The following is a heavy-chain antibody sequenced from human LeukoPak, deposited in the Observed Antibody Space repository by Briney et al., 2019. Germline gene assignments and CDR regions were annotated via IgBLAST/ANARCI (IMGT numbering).Heavy chain of an antibody. CDR1: GGSISSYY. J-gene: IGHJ5*02. CDR2: IYYSGST. D-gene: IGHD3-10*01. Sequence: SETLSLTCTVSGGSISSYYWSWIRQPPGKGLEWIGYIYYSGSTNYNPSLKSRVTISVDTSKNQFSLKLSSVTAADTAVYYCARDRGGSALFDPWGQGTLVTVSS. CDR3: ARDRGGSALFDP. V-gene: IGHV4-59*01.